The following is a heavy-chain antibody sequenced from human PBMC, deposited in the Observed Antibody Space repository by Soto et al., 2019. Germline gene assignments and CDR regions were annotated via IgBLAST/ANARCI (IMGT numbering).Heavy chain of an antibody. J-gene: IGHJ4*02. CDR3: AASGYSSSWLDY. CDR1: GFTFSSYG. D-gene: IGHD6-13*01. CDR2: IWYDGSNK. V-gene: IGHV3-33*01. Sequence: GGSLRLSCAASGFTFSSYGMHWVRQAPGKGLEWVAVIWYDGSNKYYADSVKGRFTISRDNSKNTLYLQMNSLRAEDTAVYYCAASGYSSSWLDYWGQGTLVTVSS.